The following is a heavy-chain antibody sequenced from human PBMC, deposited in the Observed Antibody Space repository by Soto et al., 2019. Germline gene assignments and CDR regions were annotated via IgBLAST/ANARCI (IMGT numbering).Heavy chain of an antibody. CDR2: ISSSSSYI. D-gene: IGHD5-18*01. V-gene: IGHV3-21*01. J-gene: IGHJ4*02. CDR1: GFTFSSYS. Sequence: EVQLVESGGGLVNPGGSLRLSCAASGFTFSSYSMNWVRQAPGKGLEWVSSISSSSSYIYYADSVKGRFTISRDNAKNSLYLQMNSLRAEDTAVYYCARDQPGYSYGYGLGYWCQGTLVTVSS. CDR3: ARDQPGYSYGYGLGY.